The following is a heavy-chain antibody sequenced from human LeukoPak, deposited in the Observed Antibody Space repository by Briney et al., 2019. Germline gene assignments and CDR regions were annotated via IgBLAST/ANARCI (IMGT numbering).Heavy chain of an antibody. Sequence: GGSLRPSCTASAFTFSSYGMHWVSQAPGNGLEWVASILYDGSNKYYADSVKGRINISRDNSKNTPYLQMNSLRAEDTAVYYCARSTMVRGVTYYYYYGMDVWGKGTTVTVSS. D-gene: IGHD3-10*01. CDR3: ARSTMVRGVTYYYYYGMDV. CDR2: ILYDGSNK. V-gene: IGHV3-30*02. CDR1: AFTFSSYG. J-gene: IGHJ6*04.